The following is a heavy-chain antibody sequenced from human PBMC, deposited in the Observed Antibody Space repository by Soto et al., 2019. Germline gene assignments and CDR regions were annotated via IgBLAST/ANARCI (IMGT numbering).Heavy chain of an antibody. CDR2: IYHSGST. V-gene: IGHV4-4*02. J-gene: IGHJ5*02. D-gene: IGHD3-9*01. CDR3: ARVVNDFDWFWFDP. Sequence: SETLSLTCAVSGGSISSSNWWSWVRQPPGKGLEWIGEIYHSGSTNYNPSLKSRVTISVDKSKNQFSLKLSSVTAADTAVYYCARVVNDFDWFWFDPWGQGTLVTVSS. CDR1: GGSISSSNW.